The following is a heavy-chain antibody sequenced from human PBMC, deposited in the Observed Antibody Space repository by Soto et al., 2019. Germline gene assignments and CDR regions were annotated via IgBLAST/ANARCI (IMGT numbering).Heavy chain of an antibody. V-gene: IGHV4-59*01. J-gene: IGHJ3*02. D-gene: IGHD2-15*01. CDR1: GGSISSYY. Sequence: SETLSLTCTVSGGSISSYYWSWIRQPPGKGLEWIGYIYYSGSTNYNPSLKSRVTISVDTSMSQFSLKLSSVTAADTAVYYCATSYCSDSSCYSGAFDILDQGTMVTV. CDR3: ATSYCSDSSCYSGAFDI. CDR2: IYYSGST.